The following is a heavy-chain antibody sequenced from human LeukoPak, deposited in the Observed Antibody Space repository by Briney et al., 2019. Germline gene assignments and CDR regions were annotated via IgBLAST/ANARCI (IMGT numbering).Heavy chain of an antibody. V-gene: IGHV4-39*01. Sequence: SETLSLTCTVSDGSISSSNYYWAWIRQPPGKGLEWIGSIYYGGTTYYSPSLKGRVTISADSSKNQFSLRLTSVTAADTAVYYCARRGLAVAAHWGQGSLVTASS. CDR2: IYYGGTT. CDR3: ARRGLAVAAH. D-gene: IGHD6-19*01. CDR1: DGSISSSNYY. J-gene: IGHJ4*02.